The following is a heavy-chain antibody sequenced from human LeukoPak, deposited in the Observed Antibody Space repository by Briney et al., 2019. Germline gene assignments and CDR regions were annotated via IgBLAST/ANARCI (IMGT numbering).Heavy chain of an antibody. J-gene: IGHJ4*02. D-gene: IGHD1-26*01. CDR1: GYSFTSYW. CDR3: ARGSLVGATRNYLDY. Sequence: GESLKISCKGSGYSFTSYWIGWVRQMPGKGLECMGIIYPGDSDTRYSPSFQGQVTISADKSINTAYLQLSSLKASDTAIYYCARGSLVGATRNYLDYWGQGTLVTVSS. CDR2: IYPGDSDT. V-gene: IGHV5-51*01.